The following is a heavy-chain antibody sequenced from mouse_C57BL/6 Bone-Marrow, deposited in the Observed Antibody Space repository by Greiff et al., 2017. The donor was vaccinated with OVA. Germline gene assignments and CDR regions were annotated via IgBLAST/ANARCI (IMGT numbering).Heavy chain of an antibody. J-gene: IGHJ4*01. CDR1: ASTFTSYT. CDR3: ALRRWRVYYAMDY. CDR2: INPSIGYT. V-gene: IGHV1-4*01. Sequence: VQLVESGAELARPVASVKMSCKPSASTFTSYTLPWLKQRLGQGLEWIGYINPSIGYTKYNQKFKDKATLTADKSSSTAYMQLSSLTSEDSAVYYCALRRWRVYYAMDYWGQGTSVTVSS. D-gene: IGHD1-1*01.